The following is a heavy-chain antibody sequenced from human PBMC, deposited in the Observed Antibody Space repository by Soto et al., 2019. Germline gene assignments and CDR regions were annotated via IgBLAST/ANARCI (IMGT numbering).Heavy chain of an antibody. CDR3: AREPATAKPEGVDF. J-gene: IGHJ4*02. D-gene: IGHD1-1*01. CDR2: INPNSGGT. CDR1: GYTFSDYY. V-gene: IGHV1-2*02. Sequence: QVQLVQSGAEVRTPGASVKVSCKASGYTFSDYYIHWVRQAPGQGLEWMGWINPNSGGTKYAPKCQGGIHMTRDTSITTAYMELSRLRSGDTAVYYCAREPATAKPEGVDFWGQGTLVTVSS.